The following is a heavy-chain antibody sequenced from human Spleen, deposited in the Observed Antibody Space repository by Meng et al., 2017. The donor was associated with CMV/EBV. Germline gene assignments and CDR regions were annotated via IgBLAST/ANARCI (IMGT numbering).Heavy chain of an antibody. V-gene: IGHV4-34*01. J-gene: IGHJ4*02. Sequence: QVQIQQWGAGLLKPSETLSLTCAVYGGFFSGYYWSWIRQPPGKGLEWIGEINHSGSTSYNPSLKSRITMSVDTSKNQFSLNLNSVTAVDTAVYYCARNVPGTSAYYDWGQGTLVTVSS. CDR3: ARNVPGTSAYYD. CDR2: INHSGST. D-gene: IGHD3-22*01. CDR1: GGFFSGYY.